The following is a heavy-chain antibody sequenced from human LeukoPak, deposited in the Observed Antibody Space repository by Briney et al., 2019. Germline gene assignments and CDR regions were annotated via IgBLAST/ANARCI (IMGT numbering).Heavy chain of an antibody. CDR2: IIPSGGST. V-gene: IGHV1-46*01. Sequence: ASVKVSCKASGYTFTSYYMHWVRQAPGQGLEWMGIIIPSGGSTSYAQKFQGRVTMTRDMSTSTVYMELSSLRSEDTAVYYCARVPDYYDSSGYQQAFDIWDQGTMVTVSS. J-gene: IGHJ3*02. D-gene: IGHD3-22*01. CDR3: ARVPDYYDSSGYQQAFDI. CDR1: GYTFTSYY.